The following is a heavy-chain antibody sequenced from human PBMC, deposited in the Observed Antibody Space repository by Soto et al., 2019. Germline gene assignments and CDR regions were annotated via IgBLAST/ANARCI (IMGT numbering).Heavy chain of an antibody. CDR1: GGSISSYY. CDR2: IYYSGST. Sequence: PSETLSLTCTVSGGSISSYYWIWIRQPPGKGLEWIGYIYYSGSTNYNPSLKSRVTISVDTSKNQFSLKLSSVTAADTAVYYCARGHHYDFWSGYYTGYYYGMDVWGQGTTVTVSS. V-gene: IGHV4-59*01. D-gene: IGHD3-3*01. J-gene: IGHJ6*02. CDR3: ARGHHYDFWSGYYTGYYYGMDV.